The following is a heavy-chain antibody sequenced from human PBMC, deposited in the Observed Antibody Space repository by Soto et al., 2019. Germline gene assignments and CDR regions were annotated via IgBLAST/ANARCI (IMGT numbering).Heavy chain of an antibody. CDR1: GYSFNNFG. J-gene: IGHJ3*01. V-gene: IGHV1-18*01. D-gene: IGHD6-19*01. CDR3: ERWAYASGDWYFGSLDT. CDR2: ISTDNGNT. Sequence: QVQLVQSGAEVKKPGASVKVSCKASGYSFNNFGISWVRQAPGQGLEWMGWISTDNGNTNYAQKLEGRVTMTTDTNTTTAYMELRSLRIDDTAVYYCERWAYASGDWYFGSLDTWGQGTLVTVST.